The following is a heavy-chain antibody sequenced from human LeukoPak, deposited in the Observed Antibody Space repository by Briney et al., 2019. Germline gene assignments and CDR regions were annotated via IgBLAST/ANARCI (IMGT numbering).Heavy chain of an antibody. J-gene: IGHJ4*02. V-gene: IGHV3-30-3*01. CDR1: GFTFSSYA. Sequence: GRSLRLSCAASGFTFSSYAMHWVRQAPGKGLEWVAVISYDGSNKYYADSVKGRFIISRDNSKNTLYLQMNSLRGEDTAVYYCARDGPYGDLRYYFDYWGQGTLVTVSS. CDR2: ISYDGSNK. CDR3: ARDGPYGDLRYYFDY. D-gene: IGHD4-17*01.